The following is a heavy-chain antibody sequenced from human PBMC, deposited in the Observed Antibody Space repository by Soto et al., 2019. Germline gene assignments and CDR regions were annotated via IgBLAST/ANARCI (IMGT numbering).Heavy chain of an antibody. J-gene: IGHJ4*02. V-gene: IGHV1-18*01. CDR2: ISAYNGNT. CDR1: GYTFASYA. Sequence: QVQLVQSGAEVKKPGASVKVSCKASGYTFASYAISWMRQAPGQGLEWMGWISAYNGNTNYAQKLQGRVTMTTDTSTTTASMELRSLRSDDTAVYYCARDPQPPDHWGQGTLVTASS. CDR3: ARDPQPPDH.